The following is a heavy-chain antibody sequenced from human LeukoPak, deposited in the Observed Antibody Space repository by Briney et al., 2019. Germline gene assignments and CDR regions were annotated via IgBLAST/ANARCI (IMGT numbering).Heavy chain of an antibody. CDR2: IYHSGST. D-gene: IGHD6-6*01. J-gene: IGHJ6*03. CDR1: GYSISSGYY. Sequence: PSETLSLTCAVSGYSISSGYYWGWIRQPPGKGLEWIGSIYHSGSTYYNPSLKSRVTISVDTSKNQFSLKLSSVTAGDTAVYYCARGAYSSSSHYYYYYMDVWGKGTTVTVSS. CDR3: ARGAYSSSSHYYYYYMDV. V-gene: IGHV4-38-2*01.